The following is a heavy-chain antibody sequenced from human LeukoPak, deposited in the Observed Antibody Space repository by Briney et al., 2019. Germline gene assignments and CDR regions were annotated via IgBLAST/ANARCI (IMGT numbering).Heavy chain of an antibody. CDR1: GFTFGDYA. CDR3: AKDDGWVQYAN. V-gene: IGHV3-21*01. J-gene: IGHJ4*02. Sequence: GGSLRLSCTASGFTFGDYAMNWVRQAPGKGLEWVSSISSSSSYIYYADSVKGRFTISRDNAKNSLYLQMNSLRAEDTAVYYCAKDDGWVQYANWGQGTLVTVSS. D-gene: IGHD5-24*01. CDR2: ISSSSSYI.